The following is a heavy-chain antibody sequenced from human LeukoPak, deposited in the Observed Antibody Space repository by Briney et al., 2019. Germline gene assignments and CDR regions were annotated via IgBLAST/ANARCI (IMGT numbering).Heavy chain of an antibody. Sequence: PGGSLRLSCATSGFTFTNYAMNWVRQAPGKGLEWVSSISSSSTYIYYTDSVKGRFTISRDNAKNLLYLQMNSLRAEDTALYYCARGSGSYYNGDYWGQGTLVTVSS. V-gene: IGHV3-21*06. J-gene: IGHJ4*02. CDR1: GFTFTNYA. CDR3: ARGSGSYYNGDY. CDR2: ISSSSTYI. D-gene: IGHD3-10*01.